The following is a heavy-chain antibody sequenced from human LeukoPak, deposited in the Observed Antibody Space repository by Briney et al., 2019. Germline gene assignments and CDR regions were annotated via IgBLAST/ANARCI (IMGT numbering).Heavy chain of an antibody. CDR1: GGSISSSDYY. V-gene: IGHV4-39*01. D-gene: IGHD3-22*01. CDR2: ISYSGTT. CDR3: ARLTHSYSYDTRGYYSYYYMDV. Sequence: PSETLSLTCIVSGGSISSSDYYWGWIRQPPGKGLEWIGRISYSGTTYYNPSLKRRVTIFVDTSNNQFSLKLTSVTAADTAVYYCARLTHSYSYDTRGYYSYYYMDVWGKGATVTVSS. J-gene: IGHJ6*03.